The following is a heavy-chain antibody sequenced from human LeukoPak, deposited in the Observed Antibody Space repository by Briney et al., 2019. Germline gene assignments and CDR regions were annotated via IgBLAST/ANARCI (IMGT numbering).Heavy chain of an antibody. D-gene: IGHD4-17*01. Sequence: GGSLKISFKGSGYSFTSYWIGWVRQMPGKGLEWMGIIYPGDSDTRYSPSFQGQVTISADKSISTAYLQWSSLKASDTAMYYCARLLTTVTRILDYWGQGTLVTVSS. CDR2: IYPGDSDT. J-gene: IGHJ4*02. CDR3: ARLLTTVTRILDY. CDR1: GYSFTSYW. V-gene: IGHV5-51*01.